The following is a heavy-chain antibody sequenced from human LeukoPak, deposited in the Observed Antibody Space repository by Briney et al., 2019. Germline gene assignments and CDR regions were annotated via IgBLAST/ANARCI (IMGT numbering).Heavy chain of an antibody. D-gene: IGHD3-10*01. J-gene: IGHJ4*02. CDR3: AKNGGGFAESKRGYFDY. CDR1: GFTFDDYA. CDR2: ISWNSGSI. V-gene: IGHV3-9*01. Sequence: PGGSLRLSCAGSGFTFDDYAMHWVRQAPGKGLEWVSGISWNSGSIGYADSVKGRFTISRDNAKNSLYLQMNSLRAEDTALYYCAKNGGGFAESKRGYFDYWGQGTLVTVSS.